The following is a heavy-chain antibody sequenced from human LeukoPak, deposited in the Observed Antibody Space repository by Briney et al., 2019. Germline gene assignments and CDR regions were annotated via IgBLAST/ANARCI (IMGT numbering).Heavy chain of an antibody. CDR3: ARAHGDPTPFDY. D-gene: IGHD4-17*01. Sequence: SGTLSLTCAVSGGSISSSNWWSWVRQPPGKGLEWIGYIYYSGSTNYNPSLKSRVTISVDTSKNQFSLKLSSVTAADTAVYYCARAHGDPTPFDYWGQGTLVTVSS. CDR1: GGSISSSNW. V-gene: IGHV4-4*02. CDR2: IYYSGST. J-gene: IGHJ4*02.